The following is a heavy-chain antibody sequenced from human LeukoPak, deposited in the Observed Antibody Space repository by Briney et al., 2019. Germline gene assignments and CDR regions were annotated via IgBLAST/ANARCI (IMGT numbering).Heavy chain of an antibody. CDR3: ARGPSMVRGVTAFDY. J-gene: IGHJ4*02. Sequence: GRSLRLSCAASGFTFSSYGMHWVRQAPGKGLEWVAVIWYDGSNKYYADSVKGRFTIPRDNSKNTLYLQMNSLRAEDTAVYYCARGPSMVRGVTAFDYWGQGTLVTVSS. CDR2: IWYDGSNK. CDR1: GFTFSSYG. D-gene: IGHD3-10*01. V-gene: IGHV3-33*01.